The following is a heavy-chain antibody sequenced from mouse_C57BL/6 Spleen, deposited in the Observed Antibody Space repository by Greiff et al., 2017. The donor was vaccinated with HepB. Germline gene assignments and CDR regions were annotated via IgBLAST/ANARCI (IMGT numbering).Heavy chain of an antibody. CDR1: GFTFSSYT. V-gene: IGHV5-9*01. CDR2: ISGGGGNT. Sequence: SGGGLVKPGGSLKLSCAASGFTFSSYTMSWVRQTPEKRLEWVATISGGGGNTYYPDSVKGRFTISRDNAKNTLYLQMSSLRSEDTALYCCARQGGYYGSSYDAMDDWGQGTSVTVSS. CDR3: ARQGGYYGSSYDAMDD. D-gene: IGHD1-1*01. J-gene: IGHJ4*01.